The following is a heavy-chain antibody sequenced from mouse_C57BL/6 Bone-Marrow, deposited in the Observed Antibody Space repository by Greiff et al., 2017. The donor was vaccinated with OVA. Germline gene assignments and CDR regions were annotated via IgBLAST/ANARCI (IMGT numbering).Heavy chain of an antibody. D-gene: IGHD2-4*01. V-gene: IGHV2-2*01. CDR1: GFSLTSYG. CDR2: IWSGGST. Sequence: VKLLESGPGLVQPSQSLSITCTVSGFSLTSYGVHWVRQSPGKGLEWLGVIWSGGSTDYNAAFISRLSISKDNSKSQVFFKMNSLQADDTAIYYCAKPIYYDYYYYAMDYWGQGTSVTVSS. CDR3: AKPIYYDYYYYAMDY. J-gene: IGHJ4*01.